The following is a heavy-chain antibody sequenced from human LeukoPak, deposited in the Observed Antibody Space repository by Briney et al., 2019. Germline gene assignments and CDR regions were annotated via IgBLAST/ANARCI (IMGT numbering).Heavy chain of an antibody. CDR2: INSKTGDT. J-gene: IGHJ2*01. CDR3: ARDLLGSQGRYFDL. V-gene: IGHV1-2*02. D-gene: IGHD1-26*01. CDR1: GYTFSDYY. Sequence: ASVKLSCKASGYTFSDYYMHWWRQAPGQGLELMGCINSKTGDTYFAQKFHGRVTMTRDTSITTVYMEVTSLRSDDTAVYHCARDLLGSQGRYFDLWGRGTLVIVSS.